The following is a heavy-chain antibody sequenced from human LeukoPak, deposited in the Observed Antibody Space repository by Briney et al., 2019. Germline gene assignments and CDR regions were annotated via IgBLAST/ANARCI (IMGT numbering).Heavy chain of an antibody. D-gene: IGHD4-17*01. CDR1: GVSISSSSYY. J-gene: IGHJ5*02. Sequence: SETLSLTCTVSGVSISSSSYYWGWIHQPPGKGLEWIGSIYYSGSTYYNPSLKSRVTISVDTSKNQFSLKLSSVTAADTAVYYCARQPMTTVNWFDPWGQGTLVTVSS. CDR3: ARQPMTTVNWFDP. CDR2: IYYSGST. V-gene: IGHV4-39*01.